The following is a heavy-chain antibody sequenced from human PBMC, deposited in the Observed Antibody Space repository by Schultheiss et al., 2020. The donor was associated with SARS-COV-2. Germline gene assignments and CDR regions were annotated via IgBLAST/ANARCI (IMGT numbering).Heavy chain of an antibody. V-gene: IGHV3-23*01. D-gene: IGHD3-22*01. CDR3: ASDPDFTTGDGFDI. Sequence: GGSLRLSCAASGFTFSSYAMSWVRQAPGKGLEWVSAISGSGGSTYYADSVKGRFTISRDNAKNTLYLQMNSLRAKDTAVYYCASDPDFTTGDGFDIWGQGTMVTVSS. CDR2: ISGSGGST. CDR1: GFTFSSYA. J-gene: IGHJ3*02.